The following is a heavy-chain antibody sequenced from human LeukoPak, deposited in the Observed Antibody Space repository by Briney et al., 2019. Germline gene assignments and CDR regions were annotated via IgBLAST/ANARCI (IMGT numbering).Heavy chain of an antibody. CDR2: IKQDGSEK. CDR1: GFTFSSYW. D-gene: IGHD2-21*01. J-gene: IGHJ4*02. V-gene: IGHV3-7*01. CDR3: ARIKSQGVVVPLLRSTYYFDY. Sequence: PGGSLTLSCAASGFTFSSYWMSWVRQAPGKGLEWVANIKQDGSEKDYVDSVKGRFTISRDTAKNSLYLQMDSLRAEDTAVYYCARIKSQGVVVPLLRSTYYFDYWGQGTLVTVSS.